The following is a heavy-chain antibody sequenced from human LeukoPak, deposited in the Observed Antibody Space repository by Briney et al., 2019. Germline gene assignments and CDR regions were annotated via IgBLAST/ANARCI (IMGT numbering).Heavy chain of an antibody. Sequence: GGSLRISFAAAGFTFISYAMSWVGQVPGQGLEWVSEISDSDDSIDYADFVKGRFTISRDNSKNTLYLQMNSLRAEDTAVYYCAKGRLPTDYWGQGTLVTVSS. CDR2: ISDSDDSI. CDR1: GFTFISYA. J-gene: IGHJ4*02. CDR3: AKGRLPTDY. V-gene: IGHV3-23*01.